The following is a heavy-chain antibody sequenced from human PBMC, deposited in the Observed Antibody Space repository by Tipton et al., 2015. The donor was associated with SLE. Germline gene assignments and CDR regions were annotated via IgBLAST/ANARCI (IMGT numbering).Heavy chain of an antibody. D-gene: IGHD2-2*01. J-gene: IGHJ5*02. CDR2: IYYSGST. V-gene: IGHV4-59*01. CDR3: ARAKRSSTTWGYWFDP. Sequence: LRLSCIVSGGSITGYYWSWIRQPPGKGLEWIGYIYYSGSTNYNPSLKSRVTISVDTSRNQFFLKLSSVTAADTALYYCARAKRSSTTWGYWFDPWGQGTLATVSS. CDR1: GGSITGYY.